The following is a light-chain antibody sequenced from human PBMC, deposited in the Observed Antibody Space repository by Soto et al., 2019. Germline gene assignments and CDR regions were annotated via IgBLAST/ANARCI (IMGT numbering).Light chain of an antibody. J-gene: IGKJ3*01. CDR2: GAS. CDR3: QQYGSSPLFT. V-gene: IGKV3-20*01. CDR1: QSVSSSD. Sequence: EIVLTQSPGTLSLSPGERATLSCMASQSVSSSDLAWYQQKPGQAPRLLIDGASSRATGIPDRYSRSGSGTDFTLTSSRLEPEDFAVYYCQQYGSSPLFTFGAGTKVDIK.